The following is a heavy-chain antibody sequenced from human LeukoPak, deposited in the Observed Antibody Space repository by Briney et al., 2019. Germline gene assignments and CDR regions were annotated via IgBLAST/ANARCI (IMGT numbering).Heavy chain of an antibody. CDR3: ARDMVRGVAHI. CDR1: GGSFSGYY. CDR2: INHSGST. D-gene: IGHD3-10*01. J-gene: IGHJ3*02. V-gene: IGHV4-34*01. Sequence: SETLSLTCAVYGGSFSGYYWSWIRQPPGKGLEWIGEINHSGSTNYNPSLKSRVTISVDTSKNQFSLKLSSVTAADTAVYYCARDMVRGVAHIWGQGTVVTVSS.